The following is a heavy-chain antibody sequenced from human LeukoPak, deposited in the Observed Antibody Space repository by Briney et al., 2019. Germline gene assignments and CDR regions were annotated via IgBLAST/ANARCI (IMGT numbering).Heavy chain of an antibody. D-gene: IGHD3-10*01. J-gene: IGHJ5*02. Sequence: PGRSLRLSCAASGFIFSDYYMSWIRQAPGKGLEWVSYISSSGSTIYYADSVKGRFTISRDNAKDSLYLQMTSLRAEDTAVYYCARSATYYYGSVFDPWGQGTLVTVSS. V-gene: IGHV3-11*04. CDR2: ISSSGSTI. CDR3: ARSATYYYGSVFDP. CDR1: GFIFSDYY.